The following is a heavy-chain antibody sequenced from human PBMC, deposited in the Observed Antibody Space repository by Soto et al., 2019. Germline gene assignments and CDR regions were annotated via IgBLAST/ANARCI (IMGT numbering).Heavy chain of an antibody. CDR3: ARGYCSSSTCYGRNYYGMDF. D-gene: IGHD2-2*01. CDR1: GGSVSSTNHH. CDR2: ISYSGTT. J-gene: IGHJ6*02. Sequence: QVQLQESGPGLVKPSETLSLTCSVSGGSVSSTNHHWSWIRQPPGKGLEWIGCISYSGTTNYNPSLKSRVTISMDTPKNQFSLRLNSVTAADTAVYSCARGYCSSSTCYGRNYYGMDFWGRGTTVTVSS. V-gene: IGHV4-61*01.